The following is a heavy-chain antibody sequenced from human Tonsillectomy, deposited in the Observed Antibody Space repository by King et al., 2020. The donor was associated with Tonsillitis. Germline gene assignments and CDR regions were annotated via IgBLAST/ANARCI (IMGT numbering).Heavy chain of an antibody. CDR2: IYTSGST. V-gene: IGHV4-4*07. CDR1: GGSFSSYF. Sequence: QLQESGPGLVKPSETLSLTCSVSGGSFSSYFWSWIRQPAGKGLEWVGRIYTSGSTNYNPSLKSRVTMSVDTSKNQFSLNLTSVTAADTAGYYCAREESSSGGYRPLDYWGQGTLVTVSS. CDR3: AREESSSGGYRPLDY. J-gene: IGHJ4*02. D-gene: IGHD1-26*01.